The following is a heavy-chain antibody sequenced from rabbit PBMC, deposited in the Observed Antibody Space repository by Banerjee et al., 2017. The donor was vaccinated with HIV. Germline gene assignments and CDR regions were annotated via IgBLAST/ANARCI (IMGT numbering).Heavy chain of an antibody. V-gene: IGHV1S45*01. D-gene: IGHD1-1*01. Sequence: QEQLEESGGDLVKPEGSLTLTCTASGFSFSSSYWICWVRQAPGKGLEWIACIYAGSSGSTDYASWAKGRFTISKTSSTTVTLQMTSLTAADTATYFCVRGAGSGGYYDSISGLDLWGPGTLVTVS. CDR3: VRGAGSGGYYDSISGLDL. CDR2: IYAGSSGST. CDR1: GFSFSSSYW. J-gene: IGHJ6*01.